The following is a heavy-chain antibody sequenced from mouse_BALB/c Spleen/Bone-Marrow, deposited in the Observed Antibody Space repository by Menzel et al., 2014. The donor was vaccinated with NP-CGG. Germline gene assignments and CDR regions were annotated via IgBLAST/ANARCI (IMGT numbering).Heavy chain of an antibody. J-gene: IGHJ3*01. CDR3: AAYHYGSSYGFAY. CDR2: IDPANGNT. D-gene: IGHD1-1*01. CDR1: GFNIKDTY. V-gene: IGHV14-3*02. Sequence: DVKLQESGAELVKPGASVKLSCTASGFNIKDTYMHWVKQRPEQGLEWIGRIDPANGNTKYDPKFQGKATITADTSSNTAYLQLSSLTSEDTAVYYYAAYHYGSSYGFAYWGQGTLVTVSA.